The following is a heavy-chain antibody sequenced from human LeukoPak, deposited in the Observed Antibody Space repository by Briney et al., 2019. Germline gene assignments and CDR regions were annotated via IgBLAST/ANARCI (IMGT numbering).Heavy chain of an antibody. Sequence: GGSPRLSCAASGFTFSTYSMNWVRQAPGKGLEWVSSISRGSSTIYYADSVKGRFTISRDNAKNSLYLQMNSLRAEDTAVYYFPRGWAASGKGGFGYWGQGTLVTVSS. CDR1: GFTFSTYS. CDR2: ISRGSSTI. CDR3: PRGWAASGKGGFGY. D-gene: IGHD6-13*01. V-gene: IGHV3-48*04. J-gene: IGHJ4*02.